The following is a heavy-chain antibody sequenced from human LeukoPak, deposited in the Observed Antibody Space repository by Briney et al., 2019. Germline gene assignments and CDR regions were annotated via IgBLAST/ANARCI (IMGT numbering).Heavy chain of an antibody. CDR1: GGSISNFY. J-gene: IGHJ5*02. V-gene: IGHV4-59*12. CDR3: AREGTSGGLNWLDP. CDR2: IYYSGST. Sequence: PSETLSLTCIVSGGSISNFYWSWIRQPPGKGLEWIGCIYYSGSTNYNPSLKSRVTISVDTSKNQFSLRLSSVNAADTAVYFCAREGTSGGLNWLDPWGQGTLVTVSS. D-gene: IGHD3-10*01.